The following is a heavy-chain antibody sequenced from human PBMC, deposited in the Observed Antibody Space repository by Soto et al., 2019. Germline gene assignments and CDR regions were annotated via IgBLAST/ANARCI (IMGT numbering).Heavy chain of an antibody. D-gene: IGHD1-20*01. CDR3: ASSQKGYNWNYFDH. J-gene: IGHJ4*02. CDR2: VFYTGFT. CDR1: GGSISGSYYY. Sequence: SETLSLTCAVSGGSISGSYYYWSWLRQSPGRGPEWIGSVFYTGFTSYNPSLESRVSVSVDTSKNQFSLKVSAVTAADTAVYYCASSQKGYNWNYFDHWGQGALVTVSS. V-gene: IGHV4-39*01.